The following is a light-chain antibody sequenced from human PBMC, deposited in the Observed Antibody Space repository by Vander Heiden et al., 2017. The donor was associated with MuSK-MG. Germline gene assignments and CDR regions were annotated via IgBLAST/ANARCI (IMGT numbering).Light chain of an antibody. V-gene: IGKV3-20*01. CDR2: GAS. J-gene: IGKJ3*01. CDR1: ERIKSSH. Sequence: EIVLTQSPGTLSLSPGERATLSCRASERIKSSHLAWYQQKPGQVTRLLIYGASSRATGIRASLSGSGTDTDFTRTLSSVEADYFGVHDCHKASSFGHGTKVDIK. CDR3: HKASS.